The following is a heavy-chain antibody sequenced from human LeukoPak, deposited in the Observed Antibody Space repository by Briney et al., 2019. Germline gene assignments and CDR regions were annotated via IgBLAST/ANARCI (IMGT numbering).Heavy chain of an antibody. V-gene: IGHV3-43D*04. CDR2: ISWDGGST. D-gene: IGHD3-16*01. CDR3: AATYYGYVWGSLDY. J-gene: IGHJ4*02. Sequence: GGSLRLSCAASGFTFDDYAMHWVRQAPGKGLEWVSLISWDGGSTYYADSVKGRFTISRDNSKNSLYLQMNSLRAEDTALYYCAATYYGYVWGSLDYWGQGTLVTVSS. CDR1: GFTFDDYA.